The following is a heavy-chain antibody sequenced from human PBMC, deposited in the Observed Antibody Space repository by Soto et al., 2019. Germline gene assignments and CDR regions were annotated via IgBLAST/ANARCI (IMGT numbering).Heavy chain of an antibody. CDR3: VTGRGGNNRYSFDY. J-gene: IGHJ4*02. CDR2: ITSDGGNT. V-gene: IGHV3-23*01. CDR1: GFTFSSYA. D-gene: IGHD3-10*01. Sequence: EVQLLESGGGLVQPGGSLRLSCAASGFTFSSYAMTWVRQAPGKGLEWVSTITSDGGNTYYVDSVKGRFTISRDNSKNTLSLQMSGMRAEDTAVYYCVTGRGGNNRYSFDYWGQGTLVTVSS.